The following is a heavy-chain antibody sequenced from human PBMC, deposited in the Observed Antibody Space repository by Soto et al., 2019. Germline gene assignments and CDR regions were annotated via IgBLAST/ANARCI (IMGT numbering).Heavy chain of an antibody. V-gene: IGHV1-69*13. CDR1: GGSFHSSA. CDR2: ITPISDSA. D-gene: IGHD2-2*01. CDR3: ALAPNSNHKLTRY. J-gene: IGHJ4*02. Sequence: SVKVSCKVSGGSFHSSAINWLRQAPGQGLEWMGGITPISDSANYAQSFQGRVTITADVYTTTAYMEVNSLTSEDTAVFYCALAPNSNHKLTRYWGQGTLGTVSS.